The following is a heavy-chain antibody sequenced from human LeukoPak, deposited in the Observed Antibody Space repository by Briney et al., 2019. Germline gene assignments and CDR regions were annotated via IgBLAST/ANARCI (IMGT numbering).Heavy chain of an antibody. CDR2: ISSSGSTI. CDR3: ARGGLLWFGELLPIDY. Sequence: WGSLRLSCAASGFPFSSYEMNWVRQAPGKGLEWVSYISSSGSTIYYADSVKGRFTISRDNAKNSLYLQMNSLRAEDTAVYYCARGGLLWFGELLPIDYWGQGTLVTVSS. D-gene: IGHD3-10*01. V-gene: IGHV3-48*03. J-gene: IGHJ4*02. CDR1: GFPFSSYE.